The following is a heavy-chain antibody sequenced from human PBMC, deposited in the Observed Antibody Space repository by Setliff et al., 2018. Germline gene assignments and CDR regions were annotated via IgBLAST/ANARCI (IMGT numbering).Heavy chain of an antibody. J-gene: IGHJ5*02. Sequence: GASVKVSCKASGGTFSSYAISWVRQAPGQGLEWMGGIIPIFGTANYAQKFQGRVTITADESTSTAYMELSSLTYDDTAVYYCARDGASWLNWFDPWGQGTLVTVSS. D-gene: IGHD2-2*01. V-gene: IGHV1-69*13. CDR3: ARDGASWLNWFDP. CDR2: IIPIFGTA. CDR1: GGTFSSYA.